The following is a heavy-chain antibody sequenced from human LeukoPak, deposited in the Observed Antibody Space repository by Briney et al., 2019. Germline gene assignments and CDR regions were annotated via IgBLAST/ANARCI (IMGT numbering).Heavy chain of an antibody. Sequence: GGSLRLSCAASGFTFSSYSMNWVRQAPGKGLEWVSYISSSSSTIYYADSVKGRFTISRDNAKNSLYLQMNSLRAEDTAVYYCASGSGYGAFDYWGQGTLVTVSS. J-gene: IGHJ4*02. CDR1: GFTFSSYS. D-gene: IGHD5-12*01. V-gene: IGHV3-48*01. CDR2: ISSSSSTI. CDR3: ASGSGYGAFDY.